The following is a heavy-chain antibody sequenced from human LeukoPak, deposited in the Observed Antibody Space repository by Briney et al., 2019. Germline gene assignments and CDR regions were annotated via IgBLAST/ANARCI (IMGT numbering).Heavy chain of an antibody. Sequence: GGSLRLSCAASGFTFSSSALHWVRQAPGKGLEWMAVISSDGSNKYYADSVKGRFTISRDNSKDTLYLQMNSLRAEDTALYYCARSGFSPSSDCWGQGTLVTVSS. CDR1: GFTFSSSA. V-gene: IGHV3-30-3*01. J-gene: IGHJ4*02. CDR3: ARSGFSPSSDC. CDR2: ISSDGSNK.